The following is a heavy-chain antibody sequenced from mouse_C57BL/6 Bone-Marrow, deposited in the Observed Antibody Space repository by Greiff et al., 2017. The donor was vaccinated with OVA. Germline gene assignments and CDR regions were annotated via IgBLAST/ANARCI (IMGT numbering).Heavy chain of an antibody. D-gene: IGHD2-2*01. CDR1: GFTFSDYY. CDR2: ISNGGGST. Sequence: EVQVVESGEGLVQPGGSLKLSCAASGFTFSDYYMYWVRQTPEKRLEWVAYISNGGGSTYYPDTVKGRFTISRDNAKNTLYLQMSRLKSEDTAMYYGARPGYYRYYDVWGTGTTVTVST. V-gene: IGHV5-12*01. CDR3: ARPGYYRYYDV. J-gene: IGHJ1*03.